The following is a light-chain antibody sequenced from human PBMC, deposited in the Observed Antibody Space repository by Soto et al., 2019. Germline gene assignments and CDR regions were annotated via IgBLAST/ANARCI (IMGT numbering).Light chain of an antibody. V-gene: IGKV3-15*01. CDR3: QQSYSTPQT. CDR2: GAS. CDR1: QSVSSN. J-gene: IGKJ1*01. Sequence: EIVMTQSPATLSVSPGERATLSCRASQSVSSNLAWYQQKPGQAPRLLIYGASTRATGIPARFSGSGSGTEFTLTISSLQSEYFATYYCQQSYSTPQTFGQGTKVEIK.